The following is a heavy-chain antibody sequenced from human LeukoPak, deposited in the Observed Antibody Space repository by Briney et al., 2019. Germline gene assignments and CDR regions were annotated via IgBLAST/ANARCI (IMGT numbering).Heavy chain of an antibody. J-gene: IGHJ3*02. D-gene: IGHD1-1*01. CDR3: ATTQLERFAFDI. Sequence: ASVKVSCKVSGYTLTELSMHWVRQAPGKGLEWMGGFDPEDGETIYAQKFQGRVTMTEDTSTDTAYMELSSLRSEDTAEYYCATTQLERFAFDIWGQGTMVTVSS. CDR2: FDPEDGET. CDR1: GYTLTELS. V-gene: IGHV1-24*01.